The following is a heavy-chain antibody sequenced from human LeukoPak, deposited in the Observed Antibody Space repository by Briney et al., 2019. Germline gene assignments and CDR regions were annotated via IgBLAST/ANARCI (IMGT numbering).Heavy chain of an antibody. V-gene: IGHV4-31*03. CDR3: ARLDVSNYFDY. J-gene: IGHJ4*02. CDR1: GGSISSGGYY. Sequence: TSETLSLTCTVSGGSISSGGYYWSWIRQHPGKGLEWIGYTYYSGSTYYNPSLKSRVTISVDTSKNQFSLKLSPVTAADTAVYYCARLDVSNYFDYWGQGTLVTVSS. CDR2: TYYSGST. D-gene: IGHD3/OR15-3a*01.